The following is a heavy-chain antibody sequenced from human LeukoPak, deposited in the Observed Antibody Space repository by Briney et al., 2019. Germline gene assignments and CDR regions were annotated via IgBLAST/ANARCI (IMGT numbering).Heavy chain of an antibody. CDR2: ISWNSGSI. Sequence: GGSLRLSCAASGFTFDDYAMHWVRHAPGKGLEWVSGISWNSGSIGYADSVKGRFTISRDNAKNSLYLQMNSLRAEDTALYYCAKDYGDYFDYWGQGTLVTVSS. CDR3: AKDYGDYFDY. V-gene: IGHV3-9*01. D-gene: IGHD4-17*01. CDR1: GFTFDDYA. J-gene: IGHJ4*02.